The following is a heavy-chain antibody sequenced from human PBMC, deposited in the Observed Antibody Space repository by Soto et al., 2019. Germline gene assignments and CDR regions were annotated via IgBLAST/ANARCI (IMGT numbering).Heavy chain of an antibody. CDR1: GFTFSSYD. CDR3: ARGGYSYGYYDAFDI. CDR2: IGTAGDT. V-gene: IGHV3-13*01. J-gene: IGHJ3*02. D-gene: IGHD5-18*01. Sequence: EVQLVESGGGLVQPGGSLRLSCAASGFTFSSYDMHWVRQATGKGLEWVSAIGTAGDTYYPGSVKGRFTISRENAKNSLNLKMNSLRAGDTAVYYCARGGYSYGYYDAFDIWGQGTMVTVSS.